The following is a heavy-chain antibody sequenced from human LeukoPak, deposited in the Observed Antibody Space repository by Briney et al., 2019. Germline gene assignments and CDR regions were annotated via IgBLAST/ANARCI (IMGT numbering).Heavy chain of an antibody. V-gene: IGHV3-23*01. Sequence: GGSLRLSCAASGFTFSTFAMIWVRQPPGKGLEWVSSIFPSGGEIHYADSVRGRFTISRNNSKSTLSLQMNSLRAEDTAIYYCATYRQVLLPFESWGQGTLVTVSS. CDR2: IFPSGGEI. CDR3: ATYRQVLLPFES. J-gene: IGHJ4*02. CDR1: GFTFSTFA. D-gene: IGHD2-8*02.